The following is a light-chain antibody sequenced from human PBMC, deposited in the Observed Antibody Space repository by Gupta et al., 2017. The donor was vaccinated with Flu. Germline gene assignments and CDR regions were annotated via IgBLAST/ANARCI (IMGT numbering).Light chain of an antibody. CDR1: HSVTSNY. Sequence: RTLSCSPGERATLSCMAIHSVTSNYLPWYQQKPGQTPRLLIYGASSRATGLPHRFSGRGSGTDFTLTISRLEPQDFAVYYCQQDGSSPLTFGGGTKVEIK. J-gene: IGKJ4*01. CDR3: QQDGSSPLT. V-gene: IGKV3-20*01. CDR2: GAS.